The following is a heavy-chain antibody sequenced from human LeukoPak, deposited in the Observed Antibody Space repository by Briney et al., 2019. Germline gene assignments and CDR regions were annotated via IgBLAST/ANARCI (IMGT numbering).Heavy chain of an antibody. D-gene: IGHD1-26*01. CDR3: AGDPYSGDYGPYYYYYMDV. J-gene: IGHJ6*03. CDR2: ISGSGGST. V-gene: IGHV3-23*01. Sequence: PGGSLRLSCAASGFTFSSYAMSWVRQAPGKGLEWVSAISGSGGSTYYADSVKGRFTISRDNSKNTLYLQMNSLRAEDTAVYYCAGDPYSGDYGPYYYYYMDVWGKGTTVTISS. CDR1: GFTFSSYA.